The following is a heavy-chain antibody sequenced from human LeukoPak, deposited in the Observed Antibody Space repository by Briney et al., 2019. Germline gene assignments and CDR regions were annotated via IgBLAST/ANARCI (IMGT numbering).Heavy chain of an antibody. CDR2: INPSCCSH. J-gene: IGHJ3*02. CDR1: EYTLPSNY. Sequence: ASVTLSSNASEYTLPSNYMQCVRKAPGHGLQRMRIINPSCCSHSYTQKFQGTDTITTTTSTSTLYMELSSLRSEDTAVYYCARAHRGASDGAFDIWGQGTMVTVSS. D-gene: IGHD3-10*01. V-gene: IGHV1-46*03. CDR3: ARAHRGASDGAFDI.